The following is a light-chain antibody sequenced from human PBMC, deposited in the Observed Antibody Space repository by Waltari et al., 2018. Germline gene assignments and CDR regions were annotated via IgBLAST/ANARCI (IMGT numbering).Light chain of an antibody. CDR1: SSALGRNT. V-gene: IGLV1-44*01. CDR2: MNN. CDR3: AAWDDTLRHYV. Sequence: QSVLTQPPSASGTPGQEVTISCSGSSSALGRNTVTWHQHLPGTAPTLLIYMNNQRPSGVPDRFSGSKSGTSASLTITGLQSEDEADYYCAAWDDTLRHYVFGSGTKVTVL. J-gene: IGLJ1*01.